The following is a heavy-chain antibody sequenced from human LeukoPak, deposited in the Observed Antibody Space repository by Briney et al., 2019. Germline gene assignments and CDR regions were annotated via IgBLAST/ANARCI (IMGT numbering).Heavy chain of an antibody. CDR3: VKERVDLGYRSGGSCRGNWFDP. D-gene: IGHD2-15*01. CDR1: GFTFSSYA. CDR2: ISSNGGST. V-gene: IGHV3-64D*06. J-gene: IGHJ5*02. Sequence: PGGSLRLSCSASGFTFSSYAMHWVRQAPGKGLEYVSAISSNGGSTYYADSVKGRFTISRNNSKNTLYLQMSSLRAEDTAVYYCVKERVDLGYRSGGSCRGNWFDPWGQGTLVTVSS.